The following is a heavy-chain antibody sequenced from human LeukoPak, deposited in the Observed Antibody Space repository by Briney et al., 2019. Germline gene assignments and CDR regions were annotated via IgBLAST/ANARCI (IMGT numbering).Heavy chain of an antibody. V-gene: IGHV1-8*01. Sequence: ASVKVSCKASGYTFTSYDINWVRQATGQGLEWMGWMNPNSGNTGYAQKFQGRVTMTRNTSISTAYMELSGLRSEDTAVYYCARTGALNYYYYYYMDVWGKGTTVTVSS. CDR2: MNPNSGNT. J-gene: IGHJ6*03. CDR1: GYTFTSYD. CDR3: ARTGALNYYYYYYMDV.